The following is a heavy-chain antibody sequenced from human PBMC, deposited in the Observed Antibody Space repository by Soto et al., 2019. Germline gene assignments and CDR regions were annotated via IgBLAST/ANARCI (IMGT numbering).Heavy chain of an antibody. J-gene: IGHJ4*02. D-gene: IGHD1-1*01. CDR3: ANGPYTGNALPQPNDY. Sequence: EVQLLESGGGLVQPGGSLRLSCAASGFTFSSYAMSWVRQAPGKGLEWVSVMSGSGGSTYYADSVKGRFTISRDNSKNALYLPMTSLRAEDTAVYYCANGPYTGNALPQPNDYWGQGTLVTVSS. CDR2: MSGSGGST. CDR1: GFTFSSYA. V-gene: IGHV3-23*01.